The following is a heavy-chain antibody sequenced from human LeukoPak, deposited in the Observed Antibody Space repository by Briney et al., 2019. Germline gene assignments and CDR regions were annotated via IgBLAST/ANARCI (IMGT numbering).Heavy chain of an antibody. CDR1: GYTFTSYG. CDR3: ARGPQVLRSYSSGWSHFDY. D-gene: IGHD6-19*01. J-gene: IGHJ4*02. V-gene: IGHV1-18*01. CDR2: ISAYNGNT. Sequence: GASVKVSCKASGYTFTSYGISWVRQAPGQGLEWMGWISAYNGNTNYAQKLQGRVTMTTDTSTSTAYMELRSLRSDDTAVYYCARGPQVLRSYSSGWSHFDYWGQGTLVTVSS.